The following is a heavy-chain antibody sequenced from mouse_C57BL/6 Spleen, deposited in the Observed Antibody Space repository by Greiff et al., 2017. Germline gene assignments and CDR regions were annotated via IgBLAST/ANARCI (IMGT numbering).Heavy chain of an antibody. CDR1: GYTFTSYW. Sequence: VQLQQSGAELVMPGASVQLSCKASGYTFTSYWMHWVKQRPGQGLEWIGEIDPSDSYTNYNQKFKGKSTLTVDNASSTAYMQLSSLTSEDSAVYYCAAGSYRNYYFDYGGQGTTRTVSS. CDR2: IDPSDSYT. CDR3: AAGSYRNYYFDY. D-gene: IGHD2-5*01. V-gene: IGHV1-69*01. J-gene: IGHJ2*01.